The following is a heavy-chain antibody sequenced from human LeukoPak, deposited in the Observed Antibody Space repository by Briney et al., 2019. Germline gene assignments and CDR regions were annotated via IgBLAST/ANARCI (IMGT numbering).Heavy chain of an antibody. CDR2: ISAYNGNT. CDR3: ARVAVATYYYYYMDV. V-gene: IGHV1-18*01. D-gene: IGHD5-12*01. J-gene: IGHJ6*03. CDR1: GYTLTSYG. Sequence: SVKVSCKASGYTLTSYGISWVRQAPGQGLEWMGWISAYNGNTNYAQKLQGRVTMTTDTSTSTAYMELRSLRSDDTAVYYCARVAVATYYYYYMDVWGKGTTVTVSS.